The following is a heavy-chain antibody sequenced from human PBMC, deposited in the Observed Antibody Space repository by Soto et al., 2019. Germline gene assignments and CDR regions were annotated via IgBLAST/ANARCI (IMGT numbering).Heavy chain of an antibody. CDR1: GGTFSSYT. CDR2: IIPILGIA. D-gene: IGHD2-2*01. CDR3: ARDQGIVVVPADNWFDP. Sequence: QVQLVQSGAEVKKPGSSVKVSCKASGGTFSSYTISWVRQAPGQGLEWMGRIIPILGIANYAQKLQGRVTITANKSTSTAYMELSSLRSEDTAVYYCARDQGIVVVPADNWFDPWGQGTLVTVSS. J-gene: IGHJ5*02. V-gene: IGHV1-69*08.